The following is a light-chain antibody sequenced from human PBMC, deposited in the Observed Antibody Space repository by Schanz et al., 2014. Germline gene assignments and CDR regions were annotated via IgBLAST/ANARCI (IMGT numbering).Light chain of an antibody. Sequence: AVQLTQSPSSLSASVGDRVTITCRASQGISTALAWFQQKPGKAPKLLIYDASSLQSGVPSRFSGSGSGTDFTLTISSLQPADFATYYCQQANSFPWTFGQGTKVEIK. CDR2: DAS. CDR3: QQANSFPWT. J-gene: IGKJ1*01. CDR1: QGISTA. V-gene: IGKV1-13*02.